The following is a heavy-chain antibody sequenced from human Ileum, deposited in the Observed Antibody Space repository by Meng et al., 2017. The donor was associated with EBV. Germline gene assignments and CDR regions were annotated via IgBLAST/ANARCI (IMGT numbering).Heavy chain of an antibody. CDR2: INSNTGNS. J-gene: IGHJ4*02. CDR1: GYTFRSHA. Sequence: VQLVQTGSWLRKPGASVKVSCKASGYTFRSHAMSWVRQAPGQGLEWMGWINSNTGNSTYAQGFTGRFVFSLDTSVSTAYLHINSLKTEDTAVYYCAREVGQGWYYFDYWGQGTLVTVSS. D-gene: IGHD6-19*01. CDR3: AREVGQGWYYFDY. V-gene: IGHV7-4-1*02.